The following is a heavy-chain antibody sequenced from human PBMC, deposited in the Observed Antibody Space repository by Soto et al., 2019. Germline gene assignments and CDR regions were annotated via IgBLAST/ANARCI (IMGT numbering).Heavy chain of an antibody. CDR3: TRGLDDFEPIAFDS. D-gene: IGHD2-21*01. Sequence: ASVKVSCKASGYIFTNYGINWVRQAPGQGLEWMGWVNPNSGNTGFAQKFQGRLTMTRDTSISTVSLELSSLRSNDTAVYYCTRGLDDFEPIAFDSWGQGTLVTVSS. V-gene: IGHV1-8*01. CDR1: GYIFTNYG. CDR2: VNPNSGNT. J-gene: IGHJ4*02.